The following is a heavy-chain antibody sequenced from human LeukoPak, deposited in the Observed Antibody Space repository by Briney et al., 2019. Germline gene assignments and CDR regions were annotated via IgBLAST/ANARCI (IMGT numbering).Heavy chain of an antibody. V-gene: IGHV3-30*12. J-gene: IGHJ6*02. Sequence: PGGSLRLSCAASGFTFSSYGMHWVRQAPGKGLEWVAVISYDGSNKYYADSVKGRFTISRDNAKNSLYLQMNSLRAEDTAVYYCATDSSGWHYYGMDVWGQGTTVTVSS. CDR2: ISYDGSNK. CDR3: ATDSSGWHYYGMDV. D-gene: IGHD6-19*01. CDR1: GFTFSSYG.